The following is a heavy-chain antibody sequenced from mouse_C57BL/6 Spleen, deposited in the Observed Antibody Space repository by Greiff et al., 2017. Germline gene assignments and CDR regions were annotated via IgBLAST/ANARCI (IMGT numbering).Heavy chain of an antibody. V-gene: IGHV1-22*01. CDR3: ARGGTGTYY. CDR1: GYTFTDYN. J-gene: IGHJ2*01. CDR2: INPNNGGT. D-gene: IGHD4-1*01. Sequence: VQLKESGPELVKPGASVKMSCKASGYTFTDYNMHWVKQSHGKSLEWIGYINPNNGGTSYNQKFKGKATLTVNKSSSTAYMELRSLTSEDSAVYYCARGGTGTYYWGQGTTLTVSS.